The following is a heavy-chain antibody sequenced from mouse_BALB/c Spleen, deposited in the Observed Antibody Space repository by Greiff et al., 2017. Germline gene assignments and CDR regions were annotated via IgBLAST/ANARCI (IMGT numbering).Heavy chain of an antibody. CDR1: GFTFSSYG. CDR2: INSNGGST. V-gene: IGHV5-6-3*01. D-gene: IGHD2-10*02. J-gene: IGHJ3*01. CDR3: AREGYGNSWFAY. Sequence: EVKLVESGGGLVQPGGSLKLSCAASGFTFSSYGMSWVRQTPDKRLELVATINSNGGSTYYPDSVKGRFTISRDNAKNTLYLQMSSLKSEDTAMYYCAREGYGNSWFAYWGQGTLVTVSA.